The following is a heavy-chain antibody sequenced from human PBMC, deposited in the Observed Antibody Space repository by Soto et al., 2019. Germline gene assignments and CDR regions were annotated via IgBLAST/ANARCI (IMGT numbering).Heavy chain of an antibody. CDR3: ARGHLAVVPVASWYYYMDV. D-gene: IGHD2-2*01. CDR2: INAGNGNT. CDR1: XXXXTNXX. J-gene: IGHJ6*03. Sequence: QVQLVQSGXEXEKPGASVXVSXXXXXXXXTNXXXHWVRQAPGQRLEWMGWINAGNGNTRYSQKFQGRVTITRDTSARTAYMELSSLRSEDTAVYYCARGHLAVVPVASWYYYMDVWGKGTTVTVSS. V-gene: IGHV1-3*01.